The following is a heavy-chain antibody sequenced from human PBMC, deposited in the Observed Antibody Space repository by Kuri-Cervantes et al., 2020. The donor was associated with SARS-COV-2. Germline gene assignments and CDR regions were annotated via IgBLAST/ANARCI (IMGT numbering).Heavy chain of an antibody. D-gene: IGHD6-6*01. CDR1: GFTFSDYY. CDR3: ARAVGSSSAGDYSMDV. J-gene: IGHJ6*03. CDR2: ISSSGSTI. Sequence: GGSLRLSCAASGFTFSDYYMSWIRQAPGKGLEWVSYISSSGSTIYYADSVKGRFTISRDNAKNSLYLQMNSLRADDTAVYYCARAVGSSSAGDYSMDVWGKGTTVTVSS. V-gene: IGHV3-11*04.